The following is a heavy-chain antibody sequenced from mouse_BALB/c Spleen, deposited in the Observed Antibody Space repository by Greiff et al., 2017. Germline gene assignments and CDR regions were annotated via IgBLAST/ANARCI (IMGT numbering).Heavy chain of an antibody. J-gene: IGHJ2*01. V-gene: IGHV5-6-5*01. D-gene: IGHD2-3*01. CDR1: GFTFSSYA. CDR3: ARGEGWFDY. CDR2: ISSGGST. Sequence: EVKLMESGGGLVKPGGSLKLSCAASGFTFSSYAMSWVRQTPEKRLEWVASISSGGSTYYPDSVKGRFTISRDNARNILYLQMSSLRSEDTAMYYCARGEGWFDYWGQGTTLTVSS.